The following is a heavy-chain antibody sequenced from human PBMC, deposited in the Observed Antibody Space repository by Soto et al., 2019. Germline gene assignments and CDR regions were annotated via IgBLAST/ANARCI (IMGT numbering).Heavy chain of an antibody. D-gene: IGHD3-3*01. CDR3: AREKGITIFGVGRGGTFDY. CDR1: GGSISSGGYY. Sequence: QVQLQESGPGLVKPSQTLSLTCTVSGGSISSGGYYWSWIRQHPGKGLEWIGYIYYSGSTYYNPSLKSRVTISVDTSKNQFSLKLSSVTTADTAVYYCAREKGITIFGVGRGGTFDYWGQGTLVTVSS. J-gene: IGHJ4*02. CDR2: IYYSGST. V-gene: IGHV4-31*03.